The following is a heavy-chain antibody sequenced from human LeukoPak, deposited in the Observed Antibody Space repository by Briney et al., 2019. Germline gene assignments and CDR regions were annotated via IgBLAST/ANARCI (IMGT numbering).Heavy chain of an antibody. D-gene: IGHD6-19*01. Sequence: ASVNVSCKTSGYTFTSYGISWVRQAPGQGLEWMGWISANDGNTDYPQKFQGRVTITADESTSTAYMELSSLRSEDTAVYYCARDHSSGLYYFDYWGQGTLVTVSS. V-gene: IGHV1-18*01. CDR3: ARDHSSGLYYFDY. CDR1: GYTFTSYG. J-gene: IGHJ4*02. CDR2: ISANDGNT.